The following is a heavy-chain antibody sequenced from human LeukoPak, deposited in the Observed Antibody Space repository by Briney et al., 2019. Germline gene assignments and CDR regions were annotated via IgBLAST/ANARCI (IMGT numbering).Heavy chain of an antibody. J-gene: IGHJ4*02. CDR2: MNPNSGST. D-gene: IGHD5-12*01. CDR3: ASENGYSIKGIYLPFDY. CDR1: EYTFTSYD. V-gene: IGHV1-8*01. Sequence: EASVKVSCKASEYTFTSYDINWVRQATGQGLEWMGWMNPNSGSTGYAQEFQGRITMTRNTSISTAYMELSGLRSEDTAIYYCASENGYSIKGIYLPFDYWGQGTLVTVSS.